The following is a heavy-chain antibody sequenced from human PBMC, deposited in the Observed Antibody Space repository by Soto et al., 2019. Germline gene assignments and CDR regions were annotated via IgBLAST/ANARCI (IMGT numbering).Heavy chain of an antibody. D-gene: IGHD2-15*01. CDR1: GFTFSISA. Sequence: PGGSLRLSCEASGFTFSISAMNWVRQAPGKGLEWVSSINSRSTAVRYADSVKGRFTISRDDANNSLSLQLNSLRPEDTAVYYCARGGGSLSYWGQGTLVTVSS. CDR2: INSRSTAV. CDR3: ARGGGSLSY. V-gene: IGHV3-21*01. J-gene: IGHJ4*02.